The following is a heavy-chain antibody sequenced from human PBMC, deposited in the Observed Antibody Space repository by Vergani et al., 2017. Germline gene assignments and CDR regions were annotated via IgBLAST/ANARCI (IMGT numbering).Heavy chain of an antibody. CDR1: GYSISSGYY. J-gene: IGHJ4*02. Sequence: QVQLQESGPGLVKPSETLSLTCTVSGYSISSGYYWRWIRQPPAKGLEWIVEINHSGSTNYNPSLKSRITISVDTSKNQFYLKLSSVTAADTAVYYFARGNNFWGYWSTTSGFCDYWGQGTLVTVSS. D-gene: IGHD2-2*01. V-gene: IGHV4-38-2*02. CDR2: INHSGST. CDR3: ARGNNFWGYWSTTSGFCDY.